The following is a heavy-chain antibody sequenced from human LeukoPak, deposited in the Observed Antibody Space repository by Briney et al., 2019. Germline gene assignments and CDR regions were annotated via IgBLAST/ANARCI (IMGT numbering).Heavy chain of an antibody. J-gene: IGHJ4*02. Sequence: PGGSLRLSCAASGFTVSSNYMSWVRQAPGKGLEWVSVIYSGGSTYYADSVKGRFTISRDNSKNTLYLQMNSLRAEDTAVYYCARDTPTYYDSSGYWDWGQGTLVTVSS. CDR1: GFTVSSNY. CDR3: ARDTPTYYDSSGYWD. V-gene: IGHV3-66*01. D-gene: IGHD3-22*01. CDR2: IYSGGST.